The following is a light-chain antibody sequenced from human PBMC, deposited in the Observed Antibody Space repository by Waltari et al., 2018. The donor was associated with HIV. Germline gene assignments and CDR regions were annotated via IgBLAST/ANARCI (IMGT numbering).Light chain of an antibody. V-gene: IGKV1-9*01. CDR2: TAS. CDR3: QQFNGYPRT. Sequence: DIQWTHSPSFLSVSVLDRIPITCPASQGVGRYLALYQQKARKAAKVLSYTASTLQSAVPLRFSGRESGTEFTLTISRLQPEYFSTYGGQQFNGYPRTFGAGTKVEIK. J-gene: IGKJ4*02. CDR1: QGVGRY.